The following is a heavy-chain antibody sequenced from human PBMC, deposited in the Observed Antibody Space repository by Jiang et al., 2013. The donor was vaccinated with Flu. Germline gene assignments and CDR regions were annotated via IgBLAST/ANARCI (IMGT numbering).Heavy chain of an antibody. V-gene: IGHV2-26*01. J-gene: IGHJ5*02. CDR1: GFSLSNARTG. Sequence: KPTQTLTLTCTVSGFSLSNARTGVSWIRQPPGRALEWLAHIFSNDEKSYSTSLKPRLTISKDTSKSQVVLTMTNMDPVDTATYYCARIYGQHSTSYGWFDPWGQGTLVTVSS. CDR2: IFSNDEK. D-gene: IGHD2/OR15-2a*01. CDR3: ARIYGQHSTSYGWFDP.